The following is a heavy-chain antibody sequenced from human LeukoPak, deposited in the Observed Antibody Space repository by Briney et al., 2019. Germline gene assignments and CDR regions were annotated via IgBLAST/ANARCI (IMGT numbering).Heavy chain of an antibody. D-gene: IGHD3-22*01. CDR2: ISYDGSNK. CDR3: AKFPGDSSFDY. Sequence: GGSLRLSCAASGFTFSSYGMHWVRQAPGKGLEWVAVISYDGSNKYYADSVKGRFTISRDNSKNTLYLQMNSLRAEDTALYYCAKFPGDSSFDYWGQGALVTVSS. CDR1: GFTFSSYG. J-gene: IGHJ4*02. V-gene: IGHV3-30*18.